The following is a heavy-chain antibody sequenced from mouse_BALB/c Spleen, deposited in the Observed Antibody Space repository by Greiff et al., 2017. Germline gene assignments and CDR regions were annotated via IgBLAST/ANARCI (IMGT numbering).Heavy chain of an antibody. CDR2: ISSGGST. V-gene: IGHV5-6-5*01. D-gene: IGHD1-1*01. J-gene: IGHJ3*01. CDR3: ARKPDITTVPAWFAY. CDR1: GFTFSSYA. Sequence: EVKLMESGGGLVKPGGSLKLSCAASGFTFSSYAMSWVRQTPEKRLEWVASISSGGSTYYPDSVKGQFTISRDNARNILYLQMSSLRSEDTAMYYCARKPDITTVPAWFAYWGQGTLVTVSA.